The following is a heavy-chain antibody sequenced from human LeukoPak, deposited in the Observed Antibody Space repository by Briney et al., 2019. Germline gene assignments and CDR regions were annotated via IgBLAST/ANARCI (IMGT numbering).Heavy chain of an antibody. CDR2: ISSSSSYI. V-gene: IGHV3-21*04. J-gene: IGHJ4*02. Sequence: PGGSLRLSCAASGFTFSSYSMNWVRQAPGKGLEWVSSISSSSSYIYYADSVKGRFTISRDNSKNMVYLQMNSLTVEDAATYYYAKRTMSAFDSWGQGTLLIVSS. CDR1: GFTFSSYS. CDR3: AKRTMSAFDS. D-gene: IGHD5-24*01.